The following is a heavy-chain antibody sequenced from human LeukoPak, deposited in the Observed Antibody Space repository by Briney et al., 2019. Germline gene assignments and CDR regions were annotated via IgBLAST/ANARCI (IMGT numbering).Heavy chain of an antibody. D-gene: IGHD2-2*01. Sequence: PGGSLRLSCAASGFTFSSYGMSWVRQAPGKGLEWVSAISGSGGSTYYADSVKGRFTISRDNSKNTLYLQMNSLRAEDTAVYYCAVSRGSKGRYWFDPWGQGTLVTVSS. V-gene: IGHV3-23*01. CDR3: AVSRGSKGRYWFDP. CDR1: GFTFSSYG. J-gene: IGHJ5*02. CDR2: ISGSGGST.